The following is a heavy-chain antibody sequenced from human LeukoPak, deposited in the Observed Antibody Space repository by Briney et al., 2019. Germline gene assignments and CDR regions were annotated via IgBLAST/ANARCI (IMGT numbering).Heavy chain of an antibody. CDR3: ARVVRGILDYYMDV. V-gene: IGHV4-61*02. D-gene: IGHD3-10*01. J-gene: IGHJ6*03. Sequence: PSQTLSLTCTVSGGSISSGSYSWNWIRQPAGKGLEWIGRMYSSGTTNYNPSLKSRVTISVDTSKNQFSLKLSSVTASDTAVYYCARVVRGILDYYMDVWGKGTTVTISS. CDR1: GGSISSGSYS. CDR2: MYSSGTT.